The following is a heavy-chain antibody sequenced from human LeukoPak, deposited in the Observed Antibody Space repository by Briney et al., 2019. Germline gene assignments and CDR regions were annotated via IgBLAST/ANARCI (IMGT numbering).Heavy chain of an antibody. CDR2: IKPNPGGGST. CDR3: ARLERQTATITD. J-gene: IGHJ4*01. V-gene: IGHV1-46*01. CDR1: GYTFITYW. Sequence: AAVKVCCKAAGYTFITYWIHWMQQAPGQGIEWVGFIKPNPGGGSTKYAEKVKGRVTMTRDKSTNTVYMEMNSLRSEDTASYYCARLERQTATITDWGQGTLVTVSS. D-gene: IGHD5-12*01.